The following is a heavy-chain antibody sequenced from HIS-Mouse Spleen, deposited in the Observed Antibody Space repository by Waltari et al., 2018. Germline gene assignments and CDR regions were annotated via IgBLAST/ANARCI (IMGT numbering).Heavy chain of an antibody. CDR2: IWYDGRNK. V-gene: IGHV3-33*06. D-gene: IGHD6-13*01. J-gene: IGHJ4*02. Sequence: QVQLVESGGGVVQPGRSLRLSCAASGFTFSSYGMHWVRQAPGKGLGWVAVIWYDGRNKYYADSVKGRFTISRDNSKNTLYLQMNSLRAEDTAVYYCAKATSYSSSWFDYWGQGTLVTVSS. CDR3: AKATSYSSSWFDY. CDR1: GFTFSSYG.